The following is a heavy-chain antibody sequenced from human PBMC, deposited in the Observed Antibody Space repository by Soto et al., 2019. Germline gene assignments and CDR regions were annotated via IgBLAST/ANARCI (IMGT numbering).Heavy chain of an antibody. Sequence: LSLTCTVSGGSVSSGSYYWSWIRQPPGKGLEWIGYIYYSGSTNYNPSLKSRVTISVDTSKNQFSLKLSSVTAADTAVYYCARAWNGYSYGYFDYWGQGTLVTVYS. CDR2: IYYSGST. CDR3: ARAWNGYSYGYFDY. J-gene: IGHJ4*02. CDR1: GGSVSSGSYY. D-gene: IGHD5-18*01. V-gene: IGHV4-61*01.